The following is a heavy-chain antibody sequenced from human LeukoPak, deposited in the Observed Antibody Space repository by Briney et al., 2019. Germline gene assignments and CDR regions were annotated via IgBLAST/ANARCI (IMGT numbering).Heavy chain of an antibody. D-gene: IGHD2-2*02. V-gene: IGHV3-23*01. J-gene: IGHJ4*02. CDR2: MSGSGGTT. CDR1: GFTFSSYA. CDR3: ARGASRYCSSTSCYRGFDY. Sequence: GGSLRLSCAASGFTFSSYAMSWVRQAPGKGPEWVSVMSGSGGTTYYADSVKGRFTISRDNSKNTLYLQMNSLRAEDTAVYYCARGASRYCSSTSCYRGFDYWGQGALVTVSS.